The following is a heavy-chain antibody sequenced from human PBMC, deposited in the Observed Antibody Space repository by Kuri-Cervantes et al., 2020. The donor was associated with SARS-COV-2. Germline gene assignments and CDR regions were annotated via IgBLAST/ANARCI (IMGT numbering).Heavy chain of an antibody. CDR3: AKAWGIVATIMEYNWFDP. J-gene: IGHJ5*02. V-gene: IGHV3-23*01. CDR2: ISGSGGST. Sequence: GGSLRLSCAASGFTFSSYAMSWVRQAPGKGLEWVSAISGSGGSTYYADSVKGRFTISRDNSKNTLYLQMNSLRAEDTAVYYCAKAWGIVATIMEYNWFDPCGQAILTVSS. D-gene: IGHD5-12*01. CDR1: GFTFSSYA.